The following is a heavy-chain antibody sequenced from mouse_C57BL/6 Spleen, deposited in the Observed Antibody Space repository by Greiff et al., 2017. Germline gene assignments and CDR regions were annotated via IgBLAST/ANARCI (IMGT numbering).Heavy chain of an antibody. CDR3: ARGGYDPYYAMDY. J-gene: IGHJ4*01. V-gene: IGHV1-55*01. D-gene: IGHD2-2*01. CDR1: GYAFSSYW. CDR2: IYPGSGST. Sequence: QVQLQQSGAELVKPGASVKISCKASGYAFSSYWITWVKQRPGQGLEWIGDIYPGSGSTNYNEKFTSKATLTVDTSSSTAYMQLSSLTSEDSAVYYSARGGYDPYYAMDYWGQGTSVTVSS.